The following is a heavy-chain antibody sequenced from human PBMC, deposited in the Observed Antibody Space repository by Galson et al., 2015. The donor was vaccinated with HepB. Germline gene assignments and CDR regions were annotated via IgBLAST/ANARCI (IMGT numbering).Heavy chain of an antibody. J-gene: IGHJ6*02. Sequence: SVKVSCKASGYTFTSYAMHWVRQAPGQRLEWMAWINTGNGNTKYSQKFQGRVTISRDTFASTAYMELSSLRSEDTAVYYCARVFEEYGDFPYYGTDVWGQGTTVTVSS. CDR3: ARVFEEYGDFPYYGTDV. CDR1: GYTFTSYA. CDR2: INTGNGNT. D-gene: IGHD4-17*01. V-gene: IGHV1-3*04.